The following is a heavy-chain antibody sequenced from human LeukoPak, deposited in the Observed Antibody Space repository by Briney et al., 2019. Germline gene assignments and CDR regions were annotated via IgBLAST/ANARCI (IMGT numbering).Heavy chain of an antibody. CDR2: IYTSGST. J-gene: IGHJ3*02. V-gene: IGHV4-4*07. CDR3: AREYDYVWGSYRYYAFDI. D-gene: IGHD3-16*02. Sequence: SETLSLTCTVSGVSLSSYYWSWIRQPAGKGLEWIGRIYTSGSTNYNPSLKSRVTMSVDTSKNQFSLKLSSVTAADTAVYYCAREYDYVWGSYRYYAFDIWGQGTMVTVSS. CDR1: GVSLSSYY.